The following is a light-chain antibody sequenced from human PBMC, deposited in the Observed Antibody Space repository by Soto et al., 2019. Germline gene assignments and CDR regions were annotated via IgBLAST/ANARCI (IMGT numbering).Light chain of an antibody. J-gene: IGLJ1*01. V-gene: IGLV2-14*01. CDR3: NSPTISNTRV. CDR2: DVS. CDR1: SSDVGAYNH. Sequence: QSVLTQPASVSGSPGQSITISCTGTSSDVGAYNHVSWYQHHPGKAPKLMIYDVSNRPSGVSNRFSGSKSGYTASLTISGLLAEDEADYHCNSPTISNTRVFGTGTKVTVL.